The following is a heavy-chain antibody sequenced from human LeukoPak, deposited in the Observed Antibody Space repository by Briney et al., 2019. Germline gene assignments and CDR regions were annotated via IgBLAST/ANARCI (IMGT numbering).Heavy chain of an antibody. D-gene: IGHD1-26*01. Sequence: GSLRLSCAASGFTFSSSAMSWVRQAPGKGLEWVSAISNNGGYTYYADSVQGRFTISRDNSKNTLYLQMESLRAEDTAVYYCARGGDMVGTTKVPFDYWGQGALVTVSS. CDR1: GFTFSSSA. CDR3: ARGGDMVGTTKVPFDY. CDR2: ISNNGGYT. J-gene: IGHJ4*02. V-gene: IGHV3-23*01.